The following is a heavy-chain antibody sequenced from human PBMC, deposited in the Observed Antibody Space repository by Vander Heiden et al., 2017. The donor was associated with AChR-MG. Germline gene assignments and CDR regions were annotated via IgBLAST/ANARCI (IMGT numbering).Heavy chain of an antibody. V-gene: IGHV4-39*01. CDR2: IYYRGST. CDR1: GGSISSTSYY. Sequence: QLQLPESGPGLVKPSETLSLTCTVSGGSISSTSYYWGWIRQPPGKGLEWMGSIYYRGSTYYNPSLKSRVTISVDTSKNQFSLKLSSVTAADTAVYYCASVTILTSAYTHYYYYGMDVWGQGTTVTVSS. J-gene: IGHJ6*02. D-gene: IGHD3-9*01. CDR3: ASVTILTSAYTHYYYYGMDV.